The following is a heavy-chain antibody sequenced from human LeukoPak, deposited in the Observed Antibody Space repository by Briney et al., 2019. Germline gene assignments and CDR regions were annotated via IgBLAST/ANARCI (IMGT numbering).Heavy chain of an antibody. J-gene: IGHJ6*04. Sequence: GRSLRLSCAASGFTFDDYAIHCVRQAPRKGLEWVSGISWNRGSIGYADSVKGRFTISRDNAKNSLYLKMNSLRAEDTALYYCGKDDSSWSLRGMDVWGKAWTVTVSS. CDR2: ISWNRGSI. CDR3: GKDDSSWSLRGMDV. D-gene: IGHD6-13*01. CDR1: GFTFDDYA. V-gene: IGHV3-9*01.